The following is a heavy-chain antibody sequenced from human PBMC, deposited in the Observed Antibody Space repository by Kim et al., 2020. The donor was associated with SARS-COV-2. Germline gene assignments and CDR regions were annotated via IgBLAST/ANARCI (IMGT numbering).Heavy chain of an antibody. V-gene: IGHV3-9*01. Sequence: GGSLRLSCAVSGFRLDEYAMHWVRQAPGKGLEWVSGISWNGGDIGYADSVKGRFTISRDSAKNALYLQMNSLRSEDTAFYYCGKESDGEGQGYYAMDVWGQGTTVTVSS. D-gene: IGHD3-10*01. CDR1: GFRLDEYA. J-gene: IGHJ6*02. CDR3: GKESDGEGQGYYAMDV. CDR2: ISWNGGDI.